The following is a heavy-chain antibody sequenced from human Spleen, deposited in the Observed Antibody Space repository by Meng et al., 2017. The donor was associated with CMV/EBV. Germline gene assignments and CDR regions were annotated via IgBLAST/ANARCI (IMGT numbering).Heavy chain of an antibody. CDR1: GDSRSSNRAP. CDR2: TYYMSKWYN. CDR3: ARSPGYFDY. J-gene: IGHJ4*02. Sequence: IPGDSRSSNRAPSSCIRQSPSRGLELLRRTYYMSKWYNESAVSVKSRITINPDTSKNQFSLQLNSVTPEDTALYYCARSPGYFDYSGQGTLVTVSS. V-gene: IGHV6-1*01.